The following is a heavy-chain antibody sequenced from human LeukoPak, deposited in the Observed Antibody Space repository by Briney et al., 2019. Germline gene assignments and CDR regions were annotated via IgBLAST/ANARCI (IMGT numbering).Heavy chain of an antibody. J-gene: IGHJ6*02. CDR1: GFPFNDYY. Sequence: GGSLRLSCTASGFPFNDYYMSWIRQAPGKGLEWVSYTSSSSSHTNYADSVKGRFTISRDNAKNSLFLQMNSLRAEDTAVYYCARGHFGMDVWGQGTTVTVSS. V-gene: IGHV3-11*05. D-gene: IGHD2/OR15-2a*01. CDR2: TSSSSSHT. CDR3: ARGHFGMDV.